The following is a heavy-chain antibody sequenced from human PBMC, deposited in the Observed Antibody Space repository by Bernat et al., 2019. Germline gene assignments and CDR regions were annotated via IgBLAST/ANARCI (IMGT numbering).Heavy chain of an antibody. D-gene: IGHD2-15*01. CDR1: GSTFSDHY. V-gene: IGHV3-72*01. CDR2: IRNKPNSYTT. J-gene: IGHJ4*02. CDR3: VRDAGYCSGGSCYNLFDS. Sequence: EVQVVESGGGLAQPGGSLRLSCAASGSTFSDHYMDWVRQAPGKGLEWISRIRNKPNSYTTEYAASVKGRFTISRDDSKNSLYLQMNSLKTEDTAVYYCVRDAGYCSGGSCYNLFDSWGQGTLVTVSS.